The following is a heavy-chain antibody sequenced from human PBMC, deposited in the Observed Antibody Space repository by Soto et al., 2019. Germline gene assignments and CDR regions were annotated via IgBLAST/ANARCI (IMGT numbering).Heavy chain of an antibody. Sequence: GGSLRLSCAASGFTFSSYGMHWVRQAPGKGLEWVAVISYDGSNKYYADSVKGRFTISRDNSKNTLYLQMNSLRAEDTAVYYCAKDRGIAAAGTNYYYYGMDVWGQGTTVTVS. CDR3: AKDRGIAAAGTNYYYYGMDV. J-gene: IGHJ6*02. D-gene: IGHD6-13*01. CDR1: GFTFSSYG. CDR2: ISYDGSNK. V-gene: IGHV3-30*18.